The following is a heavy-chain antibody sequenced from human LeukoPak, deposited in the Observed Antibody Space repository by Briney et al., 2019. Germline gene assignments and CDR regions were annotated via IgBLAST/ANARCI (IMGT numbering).Heavy chain of an antibody. CDR3: ARDLGITGTTLDAFDI. CDR2: INQGGSVK. Sequence: GGSLRLSCAASGFTFANYWMSWVRQAPGRGLEWVANINQGGSVKYYVDSVKGRFTISRDNAKNTLYLQMNSLRAEDTAVYYCARDLGITGTTLDAFDIWGQGTMVTVSS. D-gene: IGHD1-20*01. J-gene: IGHJ3*02. V-gene: IGHV3-7*05. CDR1: GFTFANYW.